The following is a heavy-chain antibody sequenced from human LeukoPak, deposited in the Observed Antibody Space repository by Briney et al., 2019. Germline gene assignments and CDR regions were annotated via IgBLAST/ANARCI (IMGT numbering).Heavy chain of an antibody. Sequence: GGSLRLSCAASGFTFSSYSMNWVRQAPGKGLEWVSSISSSSNYIYYADSAKGRFTISRDNAKNSMYLQMNSLRAEDTAVYYCARDSGNYLDAFDIWGQGTMVTVSS. D-gene: IGHD1-7*01. CDR2: ISSSSNYI. CDR3: ARDSGNYLDAFDI. J-gene: IGHJ3*02. V-gene: IGHV3-21*01. CDR1: GFTFSSYS.